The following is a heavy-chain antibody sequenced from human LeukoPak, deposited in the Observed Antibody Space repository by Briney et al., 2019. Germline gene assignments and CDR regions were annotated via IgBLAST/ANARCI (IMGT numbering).Heavy chain of an antibody. Sequence: PGGSLRLSCAASGFTFSSYEMNWVRQAPGKGLEWVSYISSSGSTIYYADSVKGRFTISRDNAKNSLYLQMNSLRAEDTVVYYCAELGITMIGGVWGKGTTATISS. CDR3: AELGITMIGGV. V-gene: IGHV3-48*03. J-gene: IGHJ6*04. D-gene: IGHD3-10*02. CDR2: ISSSGSTI. CDR1: GFTFSSYE.